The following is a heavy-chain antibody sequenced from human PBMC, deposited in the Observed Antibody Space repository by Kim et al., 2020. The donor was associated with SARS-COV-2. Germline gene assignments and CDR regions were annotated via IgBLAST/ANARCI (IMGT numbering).Heavy chain of an antibody. Sequence: VKGRITISSDESKNTLYQQMNSLKTEDTAVYYCTTGRVRGVIMVDYGMDVWGQGTTVTVSS. V-gene: IGHV3-15*01. J-gene: IGHJ6*02. D-gene: IGHD3-10*01. CDR3: TTGRVRGVIMVDYGMDV.